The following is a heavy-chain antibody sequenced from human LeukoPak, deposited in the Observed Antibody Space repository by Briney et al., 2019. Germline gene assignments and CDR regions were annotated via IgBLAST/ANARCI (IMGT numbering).Heavy chain of an antibody. J-gene: IGHJ5*02. Sequence: PSQTLSLTCTVSGDSISSGNYYWTWIRQPARKGLEWIGRIYTSGSTNYNPSLKRRVTISVDTSKNQFSLKLSSVTAADTAVYYCARGGSYVWGSYRLKSWFDPWGQGTLVTVSS. D-gene: IGHD3-16*02. V-gene: IGHV4-61*02. CDR3: ARGGSYVWGSYRLKSWFDP. CDR1: GDSISSGNYY. CDR2: IYTSGST.